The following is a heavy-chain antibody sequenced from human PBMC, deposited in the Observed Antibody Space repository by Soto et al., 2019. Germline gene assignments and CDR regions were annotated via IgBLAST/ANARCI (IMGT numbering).Heavy chain of an antibody. CDR1: GFTVSNLY. V-gene: IGHV3-66*01. CDR2: ISSGGST. CDR3: ARDTLGGAYDFLH. D-gene: IGHD3-3*01. J-gene: IGHJ4*02. Sequence: ESGGGLVQPGGSLRLSCAASGFTVSNLYMTWVRQAPGKGLQWVAVISSGGSTYYADSVKGRFTISRDNSKNTLYLEMNGLRAEDTAVYYCARDTLGGAYDFLHGGQGTLVTVSS.